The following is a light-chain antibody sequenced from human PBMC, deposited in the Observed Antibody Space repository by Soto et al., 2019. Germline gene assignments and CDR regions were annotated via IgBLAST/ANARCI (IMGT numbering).Light chain of an antibody. CDR1: RSIGAW. J-gene: IGKJ1*01. CDR3: QQYQTYSWT. Sequence: DIQMTQSPSTLSASVGDRVTITCRASRSIGAWVAWYQQKPGKAPQLLIYDASTLESGVPSRFSGSGSGTEFTLTISSLQPDDFAIYYCQQYQTYSWTFGQGTKVDIK. CDR2: DAS. V-gene: IGKV1-5*01.